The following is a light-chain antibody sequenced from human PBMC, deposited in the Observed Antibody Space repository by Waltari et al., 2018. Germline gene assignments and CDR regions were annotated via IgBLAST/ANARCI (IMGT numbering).Light chain of an antibody. CDR3: SSRNGRASQVV. CDR1: SLRTSY. Sequence: SSGLTQDPAVSVALGQTIRITCRGDSLRTSYASWYQVKTGQAPVLVMFGKEKRPSGVPDRISGESSETTSSLSITGAQAEDEADYYCSSRNGRASQVVFAGGTKVTVL. CDR2: GKE. J-gene: IGLJ2*01. V-gene: IGLV3-19*01.